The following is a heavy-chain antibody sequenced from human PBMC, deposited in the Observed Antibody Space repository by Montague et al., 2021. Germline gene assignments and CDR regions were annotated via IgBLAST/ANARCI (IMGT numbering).Heavy chain of an antibody. CDR2: INLDGSAK. V-gene: IGHV3-7*01. J-gene: IGHJ4*02. D-gene: IGHD2-21*01. Sequence: SLRLSCAASGFTFSNSWMNWVRQAPGKGLEWVANINLDGSAKRHVDSVQGRFTISRGNAKNSLHLQMNSLRAEDTAVYYCVSVGEWGQGTLVTVSS. CDR3: VSVGE. CDR1: GFTFSNSW.